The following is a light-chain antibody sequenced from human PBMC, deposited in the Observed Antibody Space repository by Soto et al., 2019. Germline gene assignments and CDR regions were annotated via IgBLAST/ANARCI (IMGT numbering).Light chain of an antibody. CDR2: DAF. Sequence: EKVMTQSPATLSVSPGERATLSCRASQIVKPRLAWYQQKPGQAPRLLIYDAFTRATGIPARFSGSASGTEFTLTISSLQSEDFAVYYCQQYDEWPLTFGGGTKVEIK. CDR1: QIVKPR. J-gene: IGKJ4*01. CDR3: QQYDEWPLT. V-gene: IGKV3-15*01.